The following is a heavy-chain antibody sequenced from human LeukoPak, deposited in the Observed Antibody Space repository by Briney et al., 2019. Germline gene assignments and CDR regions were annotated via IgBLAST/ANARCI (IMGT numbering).Heavy chain of an antibody. V-gene: IGHV1-46*01. Sequence: ASVKVSCKASGYTFTSYYMHWVRQAPGQGLEWMGIINPSGGGTSYAQKFQGRVTMTRDTSTSTVYMELSSLRSEDTAVYYCARAYGSGSYTLLFFDYWGQGTLVTVCS. J-gene: IGHJ4*02. D-gene: IGHD3-10*01. CDR2: INPSGGGT. CDR3: ARAYGSGSYTLLFFDY. CDR1: GYTFTSYY.